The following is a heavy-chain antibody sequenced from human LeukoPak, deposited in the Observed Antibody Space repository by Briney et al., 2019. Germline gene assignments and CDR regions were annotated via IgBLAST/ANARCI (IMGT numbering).Heavy chain of an antibody. CDR1: GFTFSAYA. Sequence: GGSLRLSCAASGFTFSAYAMTWVRQAPGKGLEWVSTISGSGRSTYYSDSVKGRLTISRYNSTNTLFLEMDSLRAEDTAVYYCAKGSRPFYDLLTGPWDYWGQGTLVTVSS. D-gene: IGHD3-9*01. CDR3: AKGSRPFYDLLTGPWDY. V-gene: IGHV3-23*01. CDR2: ISGSGRST. J-gene: IGHJ4*02.